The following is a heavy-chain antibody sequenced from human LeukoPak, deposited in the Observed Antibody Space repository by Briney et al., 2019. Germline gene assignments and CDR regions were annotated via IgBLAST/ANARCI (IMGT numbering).Heavy chain of an antibody. CDR2: ISYDGSNK. V-gene: IGHV3-30*01. CDR3: ARDGKRLQPFGY. J-gene: IGHJ4*02. CDR1: GFTFSSYA. D-gene: IGHD5-24*01. Sequence: GGSLRLSCAASGFTFSSYAMHWVRQAPGKGLEWVAVISYDGSNKYYADSVKGRFTISRDNSKNTLYLQMNSLRAEDTAVYYCARDGKRLQPFGYWGQGTLVTVSS.